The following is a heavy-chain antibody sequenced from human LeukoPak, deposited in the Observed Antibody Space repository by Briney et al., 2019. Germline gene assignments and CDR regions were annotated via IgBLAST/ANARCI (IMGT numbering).Heavy chain of an antibody. CDR1: GGSISSYY. V-gene: IGHV4-59*01. D-gene: IGHD2-2*01. CDR3: ARELGYCSSTSCSYYMDV. CDR2: IYYSGST. J-gene: IGHJ6*03. Sequence: SETLSLTCTVSGGSISSYYWSWIRQPPGKGLEWIGYIYYSGSTNYNPSLKSRVTISVDTSKNQFSLKLSSVTAADTAVYYCARELGYCSSTSCSYYMDVWGKGTTVTISS.